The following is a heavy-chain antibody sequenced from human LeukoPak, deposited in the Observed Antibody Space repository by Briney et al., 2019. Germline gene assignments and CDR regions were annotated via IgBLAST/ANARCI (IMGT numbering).Heavy chain of an antibody. V-gene: IGHV1-18*01. Sequence: GASVKVSCKASGYTFTSYGISWVRQAPGQGLEWMGWISAYNGNTNYAQKLQGRVTMTTDTSTSTAYMELRSLRSDDTAVYYCARGERHRRGPPIPTYGDYDYWGQGTLVTVSS. CDR3: ARGERHRRGPPIPTYGDYDY. J-gene: IGHJ4*02. D-gene: IGHD4-17*01. CDR2: ISAYNGNT. CDR1: GYTFTSYG.